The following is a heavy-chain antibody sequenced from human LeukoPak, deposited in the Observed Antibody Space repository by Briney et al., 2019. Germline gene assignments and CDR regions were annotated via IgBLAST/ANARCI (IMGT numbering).Heavy chain of an antibody. Sequence: SETLSLTCTVSGGSISSYYWSWIRQPPGKGLEWIGYIYYSGSTNYNPSLKSRVTISVDTSKNQFSLKLSSVTAADTAVYYCARGIGWDAFDIWGQGTMVTVAS. CDR3: ARGIGWDAFDI. J-gene: IGHJ3*02. CDR2: IYYSGST. V-gene: IGHV4-59*01. CDR1: GGSISSYY. D-gene: IGHD6-19*01.